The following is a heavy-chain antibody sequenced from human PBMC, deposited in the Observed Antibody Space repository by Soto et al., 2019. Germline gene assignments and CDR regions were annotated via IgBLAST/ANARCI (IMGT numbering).Heavy chain of an antibody. D-gene: IGHD6-13*01. Sequence: EVQLLESGGGLVQPGGSLRLSCTASGFTFTNYAMSWVRQAPGKGLEWVSTISGSGPSTYYADSVRGRFTISRDNSKNTVLLQMNSLRAEDAAVYYCAKPLRGSSWLFDYWGQGTLVTVSS. V-gene: IGHV3-23*01. CDR1: GFTFTNYA. CDR2: ISGSGPST. CDR3: AKPLRGSSWLFDY. J-gene: IGHJ4*02.